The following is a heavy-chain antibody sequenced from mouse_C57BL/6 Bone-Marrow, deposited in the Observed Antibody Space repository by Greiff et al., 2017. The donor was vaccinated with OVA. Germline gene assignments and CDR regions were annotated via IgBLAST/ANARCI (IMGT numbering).Heavy chain of an antibody. CDR1: GYTFTSYW. J-gene: IGHJ3*01. V-gene: IGHV1-69*01. Sequence: QVQLQQPGAELVMPGASVKLSCKASGYTFTSYWMHWVKQRPGQGLEWIGEIDPSDSYTNYNQKFKGKSTVTVDKSSSTAYMQLSSLTSEDSAVYYSASPWFSYWGQGTLVTVSA. CDR2: IDPSDSYT. CDR3: ASPWFSY.